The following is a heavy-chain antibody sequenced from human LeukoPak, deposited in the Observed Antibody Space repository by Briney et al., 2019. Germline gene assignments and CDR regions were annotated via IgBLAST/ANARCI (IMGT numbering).Heavy chain of an antibody. J-gene: IGHJ4*02. Sequence: GGSLRLSCTASGFTFSSYSMNWVRQAPGKGLEWVSSISSSSYIYYADSVKGRFTISRDNAKNSLYLQMNSLRAEDTALYYCARGHGSGSYFQTPFVYWGQGTLVTVSS. CDR2: ISSSSYI. D-gene: IGHD3-10*01. CDR3: ARGHGSGSYFQTPFVY. V-gene: IGHV3-21*01. CDR1: GFTFSSYS.